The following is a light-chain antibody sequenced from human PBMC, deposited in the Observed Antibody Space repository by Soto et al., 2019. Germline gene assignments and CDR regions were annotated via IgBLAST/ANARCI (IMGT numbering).Light chain of an antibody. CDR1: QNVGSAY. CDR2: GTT. J-gene: IGKJ1*01. Sequence: EIVLTQSPATLSLSPGERAALSCRASQNVGSAYLAWYQQKSGQAPRLLIYGTTGRAAGVPDRFSGSGSGTDFTLTINRLEPEDFAVYYCQLYGTSPWTFGQGTKVEIK. V-gene: IGKV3-20*01. CDR3: QLYGTSPWT.